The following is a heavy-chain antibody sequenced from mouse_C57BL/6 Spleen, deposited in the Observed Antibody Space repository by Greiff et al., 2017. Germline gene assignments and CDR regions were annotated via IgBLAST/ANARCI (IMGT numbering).Heavy chain of an antibody. D-gene: IGHD2-2*01. CDR2: IYPGDGDT. J-gene: IGHJ4*01. CDR1: GYAFSSYW. CDR3: ASGDGYDPFYAMDY. V-gene: IGHV1-80*01. Sequence: QVQLKQSGAELVKPGASVKISCKASGYAFSSYWMNWVKQRPGKGLEWIGQIYPGDGDTNYNGKFKGKATLTADKSSSTAYMQLSSLTSEDSAVYFCASGDGYDPFYAMDYWGQGTSVTVSS.